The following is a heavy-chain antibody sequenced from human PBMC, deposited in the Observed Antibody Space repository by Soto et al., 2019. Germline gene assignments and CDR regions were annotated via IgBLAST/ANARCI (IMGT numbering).Heavy chain of an antibody. D-gene: IGHD3-10*01. V-gene: IGHV1-8*01. CDR1: GYTFTSYD. Sequence: ASVKVSCKASGYTFTSYDINWVRQATGQGLEWMGWMNPNSGNTGYAQKFQGRVTMTRNTSISTAYMELSSLRSEDTAVYYCARGSKRKTYYYGSVSNSYYYGMDVWGQGTTVTVSS. J-gene: IGHJ6*02. CDR3: ARGSKRKTYYYGSVSNSYYYGMDV. CDR2: MNPNSGNT.